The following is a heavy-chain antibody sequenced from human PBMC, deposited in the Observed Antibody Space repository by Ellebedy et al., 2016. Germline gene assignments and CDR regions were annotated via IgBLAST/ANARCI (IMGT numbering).Heavy chain of an antibody. Sequence: SETLSLXCAVYGGSFSDYYWSWIRQPPGKGLEWIGEINHSGSTNYNPSLKSRVTISVDTSKNQFSLKLSSVTAADTAVYYCARGLYLIIGLIAAAGNWFDPWGQGTLVTVSS. CDR2: INHSGST. CDR3: ARGLYLIIGLIAAAGNWFDP. V-gene: IGHV4-34*01. CDR1: GGSFSDYY. J-gene: IGHJ5*02. D-gene: IGHD6-13*01.